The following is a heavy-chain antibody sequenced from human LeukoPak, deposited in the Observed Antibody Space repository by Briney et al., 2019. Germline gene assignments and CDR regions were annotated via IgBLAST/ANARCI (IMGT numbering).Heavy chain of an antibody. D-gene: IGHD3-22*01. Sequence: ASVKVSCKASGYTFTSYGISWVRQAPGQGLEWMEWISAYNGNTNYAQKLQGRVTMTTDTSTSTAYMELRSLRSDDTAVYYCARRTYYYDSSGYYLDYWGQGTLVTVSS. CDR1: GYTFTSYG. CDR2: ISAYNGNT. CDR3: ARRTYYYDSSGYYLDY. V-gene: IGHV1-18*01. J-gene: IGHJ4*02.